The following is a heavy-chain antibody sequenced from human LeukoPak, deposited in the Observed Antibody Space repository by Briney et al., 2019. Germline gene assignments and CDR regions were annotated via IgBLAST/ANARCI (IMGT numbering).Heavy chain of an antibody. CDR1: GYTFTSYD. CDR3: ARGRAAARPYFDY. CDR2: MNPNSGNT. J-gene: IGHJ4*02. Sequence: GASVKVSCKASGYTFTSYDINWVRQATGQGLEWVGWMNPNSGNTGYAQKFQGRVTITRNTSISTAYMELSSLRSEDTAVYYCARGRAAARPYFDYWGQGTLVTVSS. D-gene: IGHD6-6*01. V-gene: IGHV1-8*03.